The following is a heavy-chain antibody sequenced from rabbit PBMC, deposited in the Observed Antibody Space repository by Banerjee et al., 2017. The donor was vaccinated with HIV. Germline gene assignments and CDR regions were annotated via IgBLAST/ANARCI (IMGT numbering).Heavy chain of an antibody. CDR1: GFSFSTAYN. CDR3: ARDLAGVIGWNFNL. J-gene: IGHJ4*01. D-gene: IGHD4-1*01. V-gene: IGHV1S45*01. CDR2: VYAGGSGSA. Sequence: QEQLEESGGDLVKPGGTLTLTCTASGFSFSTAYNIYWVRQAPGKGLEWIGTVYAGGSGSADYASWAKGPFTISKTSSTTVTLQMTSLTAADTATYFCARDLAGVIGWNFNLWGPGTLVTVS.